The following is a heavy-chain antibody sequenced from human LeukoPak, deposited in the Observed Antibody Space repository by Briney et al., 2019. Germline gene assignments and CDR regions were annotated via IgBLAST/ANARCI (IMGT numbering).Heavy chain of an antibody. CDR1: GFPFSSYA. CDR2: VSSNGGSA. Sequence: GGSLRLSCAASGFPFSSYAMHWVRQAPGKGLEYVSAVSSNGGSAYYANSVKGRFVISRDNSENILYLQMGSLRAEDMAVYYCARGSSVGTTGHYDYWVQGTLVTVSS. CDR3: ARGSSVGTTGHYDY. J-gene: IGHJ4*02. D-gene: IGHD1-26*01. V-gene: IGHV3-64*01.